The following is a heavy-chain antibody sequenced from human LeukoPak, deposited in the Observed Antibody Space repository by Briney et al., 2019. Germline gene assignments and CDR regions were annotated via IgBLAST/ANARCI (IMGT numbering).Heavy chain of an antibody. J-gene: IGHJ4*02. V-gene: IGHV4-34*01. CDR3: ARGMAGDSSSPRYFDY. CDR1: GGSFSGYY. Sequence: SETLSLTCAVYGGSFSGYYWSWIRQPPGKGLEWIGEINHSGSTNYNPSLKSRVTISVDTSKNQFSLKLSSVTAADTAVYYCARGMAGDSSSPRYFDYWGQGTLVTVSS. D-gene: IGHD6-6*01. CDR2: INHSGST.